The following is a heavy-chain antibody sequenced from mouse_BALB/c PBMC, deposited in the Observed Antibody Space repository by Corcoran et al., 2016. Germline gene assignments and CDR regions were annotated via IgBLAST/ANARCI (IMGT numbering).Heavy chain of an antibody. V-gene: IGHV1S136*01. CDR2: INPYNDGT. CDR1: GYTFTSYV. J-gene: IGHJ2*01. D-gene: IGHD1-1*01. CDR3: AIITTVVAAYFDY. Sequence: EVQLQQSGPELVKPGASVKMSCKASGYTFTSYVMHWVKQKPGQGLEWIGYINPYNDGTKYNEKFKGKATLTSDKSASTAYMELSSLTSEDSAGYYCAIITTVVAAYFDYWGQGTTLTVSS.